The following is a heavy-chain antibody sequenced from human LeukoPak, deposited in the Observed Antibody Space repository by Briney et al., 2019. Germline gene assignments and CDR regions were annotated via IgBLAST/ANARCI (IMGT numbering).Heavy chain of an antibody. CDR1: GFSFSVFW. CDR3: AKDVIAVAGTCFDY. D-gene: IGHD6-19*01. CDR2: IKTDGSIT. Sequence: GGSLRLSCAASGFSFSVFWMHWVRHAPGKGPVWVSRIKTDGSITYYADSVKGRFTISRDNSKNTLYLQMNSLRAEDTAVYYCAKDVIAVAGTCFDYWGQGTLVTVSS. J-gene: IGHJ4*02. V-gene: IGHV3-74*01.